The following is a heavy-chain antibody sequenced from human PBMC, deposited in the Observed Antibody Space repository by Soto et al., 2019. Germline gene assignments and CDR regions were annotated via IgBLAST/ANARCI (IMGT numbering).Heavy chain of an antibody. CDR1: GFTFSNYD. CDR2: IGTVGDT. V-gene: IGHV3-13*01. Sequence: LRLSCAASGFTFSNYDMHWVRQATGKGLEWISAIGTVGDTYYPGSVKGRFTISSENAKNSLYLQMNSLRAGDTAVYYCARAAGYSSGIDAFDIWGQGTMVTVSS. D-gene: IGHD6-19*01. CDR3: ARAAGYSSGIDAFDI. J-gene: IGHJ3*02.